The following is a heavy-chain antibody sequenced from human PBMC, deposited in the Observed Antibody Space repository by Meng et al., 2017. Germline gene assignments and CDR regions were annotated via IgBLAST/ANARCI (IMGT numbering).Heavy chain of an antibody. D-gene: IGHD6-6*01. V-gene: IGHV4-34*01. Sequence: QWQLQQGGAGLLKPSETLSLTCAVYGGSFSGYYWSWIRQPPGKGLEWIGEINHSGSTNYNPSLKSRVTISVDTSKNQFSLKLSSVTAADTAVYYCARRGIAARPFYYWGQGTLVTVSS. CDR1: GGSFSGYY. CDR3: ARRGIAARPFYY. J-gene: IGHJ4*02. CDR2: INHSGST.